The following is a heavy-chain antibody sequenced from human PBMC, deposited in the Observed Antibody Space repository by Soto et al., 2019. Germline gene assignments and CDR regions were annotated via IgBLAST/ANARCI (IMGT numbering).Heavy chain of an antibody. V-gene: IGHV3-30*18. Sequence: QVQLVESGGGVVQPGRSLRLSCAASGFTFSSYGMHWVRQAPGKGLEWVAVISCDGSNKYYADSVKGRFTISRDNSNNTLYLQMNSLRAEDTAVYYCAKADWGRFDYWGQGTLVTVSS. D-gene: IGHD7-27*01. CDR1: GFTFSSYG. J-gene: IGHJ4*02. CDR3: AKADWGRFDY. CDR2: ISCDGSNK.